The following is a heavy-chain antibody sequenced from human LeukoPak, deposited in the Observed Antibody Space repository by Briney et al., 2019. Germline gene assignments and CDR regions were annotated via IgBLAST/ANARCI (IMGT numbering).Heavy chain of an antibody. CDR1: GFTFSSYA. CDR2: ISGSGGST. J-gene: IGHJ4*02. V-gene: IGHV3-23*01. D-gene: IGHD3-3*01. CDR3: AKGGYYDFWSGYFPFDY. Sequence: PGGSLRLSCAASGFTFSSYAMSWVRQAPGKGLEWVSGISGSGGSTYYADSVKGRFTISRDNSKNTLYLQMNSLRAEDTAVYYCAKGGYYDFWSGYFPFDYWGQGTLVTVSS.